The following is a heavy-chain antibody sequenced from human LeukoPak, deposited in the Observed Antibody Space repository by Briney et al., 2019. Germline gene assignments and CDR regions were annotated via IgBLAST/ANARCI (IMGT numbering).Heavy chain of an antibody. CDR1: GFTFSSYG. CDR3: AKGAYYNSGTPSLFDY. V-gene: IGHV3-30*18. D-gene: IGHD3-10*01. Sequence: QSGGSLRLSCAASGFTFSSYGMNWVRQAPGKGLEWVAVISYDGSNKYYADSVKGRFTISRDKSENTVHLQMDSLRPEDTAIYYCAKGAYYNSGTPSLFDYWGQGTLVTVSS. CDR2: ISYDGSNK. J-gene: IGHJ4*02.